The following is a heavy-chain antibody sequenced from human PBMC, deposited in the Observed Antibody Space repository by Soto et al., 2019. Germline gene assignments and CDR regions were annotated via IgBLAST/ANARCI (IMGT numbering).Heavy chain of an antibody. CDR2: VYYRETS. D-gene: IGHD2-8*01. CDR1: GGSVSNSNYS. J-gene: IGHJ4*02. V-gene: IGHV4-39*01. Sequence: SETLSLTCTVSGGSVSNSNYSWGWIRQAQGKGLEWIGSVYYRETSYSTSSLRSRVTFSVDSSNTPYPLNLNSVTASDTAVYYCVSQRTSVLTQAYFDYWGPGALVTVSS. CDR3: VSQRTSVLTQAYFDY.